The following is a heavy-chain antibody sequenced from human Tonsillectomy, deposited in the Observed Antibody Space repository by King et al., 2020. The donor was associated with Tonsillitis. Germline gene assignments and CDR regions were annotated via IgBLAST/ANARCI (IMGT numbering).Heavy chain of an antibody. D-gene: IGHD6-6*01. CDR3: AXPXXXXXXXXXXXXGXXXXXXXXXXXXXXXXTLFPLVSXXXSPSDTSSVAVGCLAQDFQ. Sequence: VQLVESGGGLAQPGGSLRLSCAASGFTFSNYWMTWFRQVPGXXLEWXANINQGGSEKYYVDSVKGRFTIXRDNAKNSLXLQMNSLRAEXTAXYYCAXPXXXXXXXXXXXXGXXXXXXXXXXXXXXXXTLFPLVSXXXSPSDTSSVAVGCLAQDFQ. J-gene: IGHJ1*01. CDR1: GFTFSNYW. V-gene: IGHV3-7*01. CDR2: INQGGSEK.